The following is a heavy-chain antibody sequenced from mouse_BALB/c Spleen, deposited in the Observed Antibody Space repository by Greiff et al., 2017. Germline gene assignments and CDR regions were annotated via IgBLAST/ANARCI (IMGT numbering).Heavy chain of an antibody. Sequence: VQLQQSGAELVKPGASVKLSCTASGFNIKDTYMHWVKQRPEQGLEWIGRIDPANGNTKYDPKFQGKATMTADTSSNTAYLQLSSLTSEDTAVYYCNAYGNYAMDYWGQGTSVTVSS. J-gene: IGHJ4*01. CDR3: NAYGNYAMDY. CDR1: GFNIKDTY. CDR2: IDPANGNT. V-gene: IGHV14-3*02. D-gene: IGHD2-1*01.